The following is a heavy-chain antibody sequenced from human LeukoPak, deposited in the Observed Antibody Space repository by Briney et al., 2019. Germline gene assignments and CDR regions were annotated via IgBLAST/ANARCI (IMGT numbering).Heavy chain of an antibody. CDR2: ISSSSSYT. CDR3: ARGPLAYSGGWEFDY. V-gene: IGHV3-11*05. CDR1: GFTFSDYY. D-gene: IGHD6-19*01. J-gene: IGHJ4*02. Sequence: GGSLTLSCAASGFTFSDYYMSWIRQAPGKGLEWVSYISSSSSYTNYADSVKGRFTISRDNAKNSLYLQMNSLRAEDTAVYYCARGPLAYSGGWEFDYWGQGTLGTVSS.